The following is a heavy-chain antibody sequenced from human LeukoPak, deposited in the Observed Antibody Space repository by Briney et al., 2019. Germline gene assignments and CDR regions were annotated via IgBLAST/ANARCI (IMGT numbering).Heavy chain of an antibody. CDR2: IKQDGSEK. Sequence: GGSLRLSCAASGFTFSSYWMSWVRQAPGKGLEWVANIKQDGSEKYYVDSVKGRFTISRDNAKNSLYLQMNSLRAEDTAVCYCARPRIGGRNNWFDPWGQGTLVTVSS. J-gene: IGHJ5*02. V-gene: IGHV3-7*05. CDR1: GFTFSSYW. CDR3: ARPRIGGRNNWFDP. D-gene: IGHD1-14*01.